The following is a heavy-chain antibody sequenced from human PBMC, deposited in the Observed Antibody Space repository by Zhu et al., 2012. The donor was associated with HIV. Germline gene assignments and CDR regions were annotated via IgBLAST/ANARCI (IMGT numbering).Heavy chain of an antibody. J-gene: IGHJ4*02. CDR3: ARRPRVGQWLGFXY. CDR2: IYYSGST. V-gene: IGHV4-39*07. Sequence: QVQLQESGPGLVKPSETLSLTCTVSGGSISSSSYYWGWIRQPPGKGLEWIGSIYYSGSTYYNPSLKSRVTISVDTSKNQFSLKLSSVTAADTAVYYCARRPRVGQWLGFXYWGQGTLVTVSS. CDR1: GGSISSSSYY. D-gene: IGHD6-19*01.